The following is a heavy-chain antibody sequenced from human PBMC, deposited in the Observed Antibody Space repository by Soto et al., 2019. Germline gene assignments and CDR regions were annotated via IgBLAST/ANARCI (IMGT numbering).Heavy chain of an antibody. Sequence: GGSLRRCFAASGFTFSSDAMSWVRQAPGKVLELVSAISGSGGSTYYADSVKGRFTISRDNSKNTLYLQMNSLRAEDTAVYYCEQWTRVSSPGRGLRVNIGWYFYLWGRGTLDNVSS. CDR3: EQWTRVSSPGRGLRVNIGWYFYL. CDR1: GFTFSSDA. D-gene: IGHD6-19*01. J-gene: IGHJ2*01. V-gene: IGHV3-23*01. CDR2: ISGSGGST.